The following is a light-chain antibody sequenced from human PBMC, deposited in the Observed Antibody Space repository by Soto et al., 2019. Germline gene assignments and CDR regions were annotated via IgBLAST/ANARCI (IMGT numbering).Light chain of an antibody. Sequence: QSALTQPRSVSGSPGQSVTISCTGTSSDIGNYKYVSWYQQKPGKAPKVILYDVTERPSGIPDRFFGSNCGNTAYLTISGLQADDEADYYCCSYAGNFIFVFGTGTKVTVL. CDR3: CSYAGNFIFV. CDR2: DVT. V-gene: IGLV2-11*01. J-gene: IGLJ1*01. CDR1: SSDIGNYKY.